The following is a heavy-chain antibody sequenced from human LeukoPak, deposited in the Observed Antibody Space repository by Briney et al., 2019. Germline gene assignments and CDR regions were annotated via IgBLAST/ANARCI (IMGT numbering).Heavy chain of an antibody. CDR2: ISAYNGNT. CDR1: GYTFTSYG. V-gene: IGHV1-18*01. D-gene: IGHD3-3*01. CDR3: ARDPYDFWSGYSENKFDY. J-gene: IGHJ4*02. Sequence: ASVKVSCKASGYTFTSYGISWVRQAPGQGLEWMGWISAYNGNTNYAQKLQGRVAMTTDTSTITAYMELRSLRSDDTAVYYCARDPYDFWSGYSENKFDYWGQGTLATVSS.